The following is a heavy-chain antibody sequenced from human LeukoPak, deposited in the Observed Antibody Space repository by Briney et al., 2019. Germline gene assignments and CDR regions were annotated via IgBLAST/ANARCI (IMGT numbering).Heavy chain of an antibody. D-gene: IGHD6-19*01. CDR3: AKELYGWYYDY. CDR2: ISGSDGST. CDR1: GFTFRIYA. V-gene: IGHV3-23*01. J-gene: IGHJ4*02. Sequence: GGSLRLSCAASGFTFRIYAMSWVRQAPGKGLEWVSTISGSDGSTNYADSVKGRFSISRDNSKNTLYLQMKSLRAEDTAVYYCAKELYGWYYDYWGQGTLVTVSS.